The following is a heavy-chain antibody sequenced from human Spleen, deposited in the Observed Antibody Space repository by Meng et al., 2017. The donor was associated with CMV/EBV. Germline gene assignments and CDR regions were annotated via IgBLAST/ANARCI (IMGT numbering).Heavy chain of an antibody. D-gene: IGHD2/OR15-2a*01. V-gene: IGHV3-74*01. Sequence: TFSNYWSHWVRQAPGKGLVWVSRINSDGDSTTYADSVMGRFTISRDNAKNTLYLHMNSLRAEDTAVYYCARASHYSTTYYYYSMDVWGQGTTVTVSS. CDR2: INSDGDST. J-gene: IGHJ6*02. CDR3: ARASHYSTTYYYYSMDV. CDR1: TFSNYW.